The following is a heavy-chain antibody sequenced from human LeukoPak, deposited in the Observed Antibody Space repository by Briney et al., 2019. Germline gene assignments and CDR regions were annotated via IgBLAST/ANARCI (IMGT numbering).Heavy chain of an antibody. CDR2: INTNTGNP. Sequence: SVKVSCKASGYTFPNSAMNWVRQAPGQGLEWMGWINTNTGNPTYAQGFTGRFVFSLDTSVSTAYLQISSLKAEDTAVYYCATEYADSSSWYTNAFDIWGQGTMVTVSS. D-gene: IGHD6-13*01. V-gene: IGHV7-4-1*02. J-gene: IGHJ3*02. CDR3: ATEYADSSSWYTNAFDI. CDR1: GYTFPNSA.